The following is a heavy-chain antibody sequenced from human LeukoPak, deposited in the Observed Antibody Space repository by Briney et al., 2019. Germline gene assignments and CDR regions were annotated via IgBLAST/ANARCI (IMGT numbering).Heavy chain of an antibody. CDR2: IYHSGST. J-gene: IGHJ4*02. D-gene: IGHD5-18*01. Sequence: PSETLSLTCAVSGVSISSSNWWSWVRQPPGKGLEWIGEIYHSGSTNYNPSLKSRVTISVDKSKNQFSLKLSSVTAADTAVYYCARVGYSYGYQNFDYWGQGTLVTVSS. V-gene: IGHV4-4*02. CDR3: ARVGYSYGYQNFDY. CDR1: GVSISSSNW.